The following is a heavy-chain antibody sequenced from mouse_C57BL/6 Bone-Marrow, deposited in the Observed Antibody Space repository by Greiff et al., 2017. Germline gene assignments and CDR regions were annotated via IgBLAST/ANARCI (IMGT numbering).Heavy chain of an antibody. D-gene: IGHD1-1*01. Sequence: VQLQQSGPELVKPGASVKLSCKASGYTFTSYDINWVKQRPGQGLAWIGWIYPRDGSTKYNEQFKGKAALTVVTSASTAYMELHSLTSEDSAVYFCARLEFDGSSGDWYFDVWGTGTTVTVSS. CDR1: GYTFTSYD. CDR3: ARLEFDGSSGDWYFDV. J-gene: IGHJ1*03. V-gene: IGHV1-85*01. CDR2: IYPRDGST.